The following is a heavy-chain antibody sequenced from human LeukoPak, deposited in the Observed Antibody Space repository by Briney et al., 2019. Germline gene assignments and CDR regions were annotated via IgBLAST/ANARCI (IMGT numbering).Heavy chain of an antibody. J-gene: IGHJ5*02. CDR2: ISGSGGST. V-gene: IGHV3-23*01. CDR3: AKPGASSSWFNWFDP. Sequence: RGSLRLSCAASGFTFNIYGMSWVRQAPGKGLEWVSAISGSGGSTYYADSVKGRFTISRDNSKNTLYLQMNSLRAEDTAVYYCAKPGASSSWFNWFDPWGQGTLVTVSS. CDR1: GFTFNIYG. D-gene: IGHD6-13*01.